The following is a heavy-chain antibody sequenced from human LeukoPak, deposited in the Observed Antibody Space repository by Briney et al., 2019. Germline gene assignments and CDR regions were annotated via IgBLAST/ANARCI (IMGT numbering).Heavy chain of an antibody. Sequence: GGSLRLSCAASGFIFSNFAIHWVRQAPGKGLEWLAVMSYDGSNKYYADSVKGRFTISRDNSKSTLYLQMNSLRAEDTAVYYCAKGDRNIESHWGQGTLVTVSS. CDR2: MSYDGSNK. D-gene: IGHD5/OR15-5a*01. CDR3: AKGDRNIESH. CDR1: GFIFSNFA. J-gene: IGHJ1*01. V-gene: IGHV3-30-3*01.